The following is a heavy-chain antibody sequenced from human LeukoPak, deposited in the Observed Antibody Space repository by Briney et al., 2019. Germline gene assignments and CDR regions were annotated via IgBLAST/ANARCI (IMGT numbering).Heavy chain of an antibody. CDR2: IYYSGST. CDR1: GGSISSYY. CDR3: AARGGWYYDYVWGNYRLSDWFDP. J-gene: IGHJ5*02. V-gene: IGHV4-59*01. Sequence: SETLSLTCTVSGGSISSYYWSWIRQPPGKGLEWIGYIYYSGSTNYNPSLKSRLTISLDTSKNQFSLKLSSVTAADTAFYYCAARGGWYYDYVWGNYRLSDWFDPWGQGTLVTVSS. D-gene: IGHD3-16*02.